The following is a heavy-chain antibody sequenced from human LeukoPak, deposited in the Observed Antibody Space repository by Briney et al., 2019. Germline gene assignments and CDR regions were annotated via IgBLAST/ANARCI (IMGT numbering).Heavy chain of an antibody. Sequence: PGGSLRLSCAASGFTVSSNYMSWVRQAPGKGLEWVSVIYSGGSTYYADSVKGRFTISRDNSKNTLYLQMNCLRAEDTAVYYCASQSIAQGYYYYMDVWGKGTTVTVSS. D-gene: IGHD6-6*01. J-gene: IGHJ6*03. CDR2: IYSGGST. V-gene: IGHV3-53*01. CDR1: GFTVSSNY. CDR3: ASQSIAQGYYYYMDV.